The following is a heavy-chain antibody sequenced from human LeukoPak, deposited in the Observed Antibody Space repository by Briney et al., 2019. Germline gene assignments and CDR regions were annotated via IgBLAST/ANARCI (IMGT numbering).Heavy chain of an antibody. CDR2: IYYSGST. Sequence: PSETLSLTCTVSGGSISSYYWSWIRQPPGKGLEWIGYIYYSGSTNYNPSLKGRVTISVDTSKNQFPLKLSSVTAADTAVYYCAREDGDGYNSGYYYGMDVWGQGTTVTVSS. V-gene: IGHV4-59*01. CDR3: AREDGDGYNSGYYYGMDV. D-gene: IGHD5-24*01. CDR1: GGSISSYY. J-gene: IGHJ6*02.